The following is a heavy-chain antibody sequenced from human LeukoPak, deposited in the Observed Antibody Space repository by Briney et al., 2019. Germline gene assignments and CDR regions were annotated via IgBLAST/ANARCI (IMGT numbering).Heavy chain of an antibody. CDR2: IHKDGRVM. V-gene: IGHV3-7*03. Sequence: GGSLRLSCAASGFSFSTYWMAWVRQAPGKGLEWVGNIHKDGRVMFYAASVKGRFTISRDNAKNSLYLDMNSLRDEDTAIYYCASSHDGSGNDWGQGTLVTVTS. D-gene: IGHD3-22*01. J-gene: IGHJ4*02. CDR3: ASSHDGSGND. CDR1: GFSFSTYW.